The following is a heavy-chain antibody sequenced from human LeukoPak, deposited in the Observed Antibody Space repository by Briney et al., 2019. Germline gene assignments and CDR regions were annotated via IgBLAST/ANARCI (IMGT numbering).Heavy chain of an antibody. CDR1: GFTFSSYG. CDR3: ARRYKPQASYYYYYYMDV. V-gene: IGHV3-33*01. D-gene: IGHD1-1*01. Sequence: PGGSLRLSCAASGFTFSSYGMHWVRQAPGKGLEWVAVIWYDGSNKYYADSVKGRFTISRDNSKNTLYLQMNSLRAEDTAVYYCARRYKPQASYYYYYYMDVWGKGTTVTVSS. CDR2: IWYDGSNK. J-gene: IGHJ6*03.